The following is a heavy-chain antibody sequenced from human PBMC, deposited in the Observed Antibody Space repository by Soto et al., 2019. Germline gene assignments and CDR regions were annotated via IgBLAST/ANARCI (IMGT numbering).Heavy chain of an antibody. CDR1: GYSFTSYW. CDR3: ARQMEYSYGFIVRDY. CDR2: IYPGDSDT. D-gene: IGHD5-18*01. V-gene: IGHV5-51*01. J-gene: IGHJ4*02. Sequence: GESLKISCKGSGYSFTSYWIGWVRQMPGKGLEWMGIIYPGDSDTRYSPSFQGQVTISADKSISTAYLQWSSLKASDTAMYYCARQMEYSYGFIVRDYWGQGTLVTVSS.